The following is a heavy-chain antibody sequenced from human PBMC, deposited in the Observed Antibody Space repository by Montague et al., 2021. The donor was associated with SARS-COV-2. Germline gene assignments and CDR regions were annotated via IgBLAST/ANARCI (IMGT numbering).Heavy chain of an antibody. CDR1: GGSFSGYY. V-gene: IGHV4-34*01. J-gene: IGHJ6*02. CDR2: ISHSGGT. D-gene: IGHD2-2*01. CDR3: ARFENRLLFTASYYGMDV. Sequence: SETLSLTCAVYGGSFSGYYWRWIRQPPGKGLGWLGEISHSGGTNYNPSLRSRVTISIDTSKNQFSLKLSSVTAADTAVYYCARFENRLLFTASYYGMDVWGQGTPVTVSS.